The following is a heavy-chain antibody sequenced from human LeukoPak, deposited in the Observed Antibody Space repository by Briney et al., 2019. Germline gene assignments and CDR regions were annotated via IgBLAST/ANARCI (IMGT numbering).Heavy chain of an antibody. V-gene: IGHV4-34*01. D-gene: IGHD6-19*01. CDR1: GGSFSGYY. Sequence: SETLSLTCAVYGGSFSGYYWSWIRQPPGKGLEWIGEINHSGSTNYNPSLKSRVTISVDTSKNQFPLKLSSVTAADMAVYYCASGSSGWLAFDYWGQGTLVTVSS. J-gene: IGHJ4*02. CDR2: INHSGST. CDR3: ASGSSGWLAFDY.